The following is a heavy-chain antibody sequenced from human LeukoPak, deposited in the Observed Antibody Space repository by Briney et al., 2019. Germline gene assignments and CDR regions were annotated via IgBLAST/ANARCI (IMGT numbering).Heavy chain of an antibody. D-gene: IGHD6-13*01. CDR3: ARVGAAAADPSSLITYYYYYYGMDV. V-gene: IGHV1-69*05. J-gene: IGHJ6*02. CDR1: GGTFSSYA. CDR2: IIPIFGTA. Sequence: RASVKVSCKASGGTFSSYAISWVRQAPGQGLEWMGGIIPIFGTANYAQKFQGRVTMTRNTSISTAYMELSSLRSEDTAVYYCARVGAAAADPSSLITYYYYYYGMDVWGQGTTVTVSS.